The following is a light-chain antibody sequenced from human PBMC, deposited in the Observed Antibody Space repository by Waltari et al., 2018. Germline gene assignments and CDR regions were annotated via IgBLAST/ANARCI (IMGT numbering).Light chain of an antibody. CDR3: NSFTRTSTLV. V-gene: IGLV2-14*03. Sequence: QSALTQPASVSGSPGQSITISCAGTSNDVVAYNYVSWYQQHPGKAPKLMIYDVSNRPSGVSNRFSGSKSGNTASLTISGLQAEDEADYYCNSFTRTSTLVFGGGAHLTVL. CDR1: SNDVVAYNY. J-gene: IGLJ2*01. CDR2: DVS.